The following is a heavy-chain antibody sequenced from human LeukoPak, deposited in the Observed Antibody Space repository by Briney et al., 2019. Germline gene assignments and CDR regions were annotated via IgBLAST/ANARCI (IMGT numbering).Heavy chain of an antibody. V-gene: IGHV1-46*01. CDR1: GYTFTSYH. CDR3: ASYLSGWPMKY. D-gene: IGHD6-19*01. Sequence: GASVKVSCKASGYTFTSYHMHWVRQAPGQGLEWMGIINPSGGSTSYAQKFQGRVTMTRDMSTSTVYMELSSLRSEDTPVYYCASYLSGWPMKYWGQGTLVTVSS. J-gene: IGHJ4*02. CDR2: INPSGGST.